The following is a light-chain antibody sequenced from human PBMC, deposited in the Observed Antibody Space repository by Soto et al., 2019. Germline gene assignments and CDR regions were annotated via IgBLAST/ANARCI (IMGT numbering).Light chain of an antibody. CDR3: QQYGSSPWT. CDR1: QSVSSNY. J-gene: IGKJ1*01. V-gene: IGKV3-20*01. Sequence: EIVLTQSPGTLSLSPGERATLSCRASQSVSSNYLAWYQQKPGQAPRLLIYDASSRATGIPDRFSGSGSETDFTLTISRLDPEDFAVYYCQQYGSSPWTFGQGTKVEIK. CDR2: DAS.